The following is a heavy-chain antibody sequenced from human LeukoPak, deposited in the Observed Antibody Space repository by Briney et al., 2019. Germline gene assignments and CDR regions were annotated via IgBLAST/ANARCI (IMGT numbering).Heavy chain of an antibody. CDR1: GYTFTGYY. V-gene: IGHV1-2*02. Sequence: ASVKGSCKASGYTFTGYYMHWVRQAPGQGLEWMGWINPHSGGTDYAQKFQGRVTMTRDTSISTAYMELSSLRSDDTAVYYCARDPRIAASGDDSWFDPWGQGTLVTVSS. J-gene: IGHJ5*02. CDR3: ARDPRIAASGDDSWFDP. D-gene: IGHD6-13*01. CDR2: INPHSGGT.